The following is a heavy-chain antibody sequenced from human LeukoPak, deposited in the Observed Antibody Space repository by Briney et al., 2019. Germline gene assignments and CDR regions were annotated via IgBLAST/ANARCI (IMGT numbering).Heavy chain of an antibody. V-gene: IGHV4-39*01. CDR1: AGSISSSSYS. D-gene: IGHD3-10*01. Sequence: SETLSLTCTVSAGSISSSSYSWGWIRQPPGKGLEWIGEINHSGSTNYNPSLKSRVTISVDTSKNQFSLKLSSVTAADTAVYYCARHHSYYAVARWFDPWGQGTLVTVSS. J-gene: IGHJ5*02. CDR3: ARHHSYYAVARWFDP. CDR2: INHSGST.